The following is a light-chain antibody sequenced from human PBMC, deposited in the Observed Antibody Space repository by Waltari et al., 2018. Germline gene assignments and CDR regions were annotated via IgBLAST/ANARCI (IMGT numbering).Light chain of an antibody. CDR1: QSVDNN. Sequence: EIVMTQSPVTLSVSPGETLTLSCRASQSVDNNLAWYQQKPGQAPRLLIYGASNRATGIPARFSGSGSGTEFSLTISSLQSEDFAVYYCQQYNNWPSYTFGQGTKLEIK. CDR2: GAS. V-gene: IGKV3-15*01. CDR3: QQYNNWPSYT. J-gene: IGKJ2*01.